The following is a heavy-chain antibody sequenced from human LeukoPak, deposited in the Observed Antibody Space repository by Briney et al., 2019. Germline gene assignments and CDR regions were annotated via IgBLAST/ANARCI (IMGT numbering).Heavy chain of an antibody. CDR2: IRYDGINK. D-gene: IGHD3-10*01. CDR1: GFTFSTHG. CDR3: AKEGDYYGSGSYRDGFDI. J-gene: IGHJ3*02. Sequence: PGGSLRLSCAASGFTFSTHGMHWVRQAPGKGLEWVGFIRYDGINKYYADSVKGRFTISRDSFKNTLYLQMNSLRPEDTAVYYCAKEGDYYGSGSYRDGFDIWGQGTRATVSS. V-gene: IGHV3-30*02.